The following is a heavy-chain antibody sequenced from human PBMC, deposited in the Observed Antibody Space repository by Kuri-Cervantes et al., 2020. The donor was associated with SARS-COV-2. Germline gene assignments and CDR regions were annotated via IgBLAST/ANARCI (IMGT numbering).Heavy chain of an antibody. D-gene: IGHD4-17*01. Sequence: GGSLRLSCAASGFTFSNYAIHWVRQAPGKGLEWVALISYDGSDKNYADSVKGRFTISRDNPKNTLYLQMNSLRAEDTAVYYCASSYGHMDPFDYWGQGTLVTVSS. CDR1: GFTFSNYA. J-gene: IGHJ4*02. CDR2: ISYDGSDK. CDR3: ASSYGHMDPFDY. V-gene: IGHV3-30*01.